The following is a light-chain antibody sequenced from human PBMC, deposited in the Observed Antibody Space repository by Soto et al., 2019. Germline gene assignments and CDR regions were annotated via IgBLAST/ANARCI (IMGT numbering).Light chain of an antibody. J-gene: IGLJ2*01. Sequence: QAVLTQPPSVSGAPGQRVTISCTGSSSDIGGDYDVHWYQHLPGSVPKLLIYGDTNRPSGVPDRFSGSKSGTSASLAITGLQAEDEADYYCQSYDSSLSGHVVFGGGTKLTVL. CDR3: QSYDSSLSGHVV. CDR1: SSDIGGDYD. V-gene: IGLV1-40*01. CDR2: GDT.